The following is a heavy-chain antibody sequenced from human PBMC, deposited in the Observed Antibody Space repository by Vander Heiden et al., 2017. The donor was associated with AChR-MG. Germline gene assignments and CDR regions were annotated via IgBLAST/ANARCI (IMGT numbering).Heavy chain of an antibody. CDR2: IKSKTDGGTT. CDR1: GFTVSKAW. CDR3: TTLTGIVVAATGTFDP. Sequence: EVQLVESGGGLVNPGGSLRLSGAASGFTVSKAWVSWVRQAPGKGLEWVGRIKSKTDGGTTDYAAPVKGRFTISRDDSKNTLYLQMNSLKTEDTAVYYCTTLTGIVVAATGTFDPWGQGTLVTVSS. J-gene: IGHJ5*02. D-gene: IGHD3-22*01. V-gene: IGHV3-15*01.